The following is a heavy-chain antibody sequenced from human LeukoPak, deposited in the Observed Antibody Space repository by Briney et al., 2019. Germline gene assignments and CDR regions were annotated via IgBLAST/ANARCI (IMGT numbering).Heavy chain of an antibody. CDR2: ISGSGGST. CDR3: AKDSDYGDYSSGAFDI. Sequence: GGTLRLSCTASGFTFSSYAMSWVRQAPGKGLEWVSAISGSGGSTYYADSVKGRFTISRDNSKNTLYLQINSLRAEDTAVYYCAKDSDYGDYSSGAFDIWGQGTMVTVSS. V-gene: IGHV3-23*01. J-gene: IGHJ3*02. D-gene: IGHD4-17*01. CDR1: GFTFSSYA.